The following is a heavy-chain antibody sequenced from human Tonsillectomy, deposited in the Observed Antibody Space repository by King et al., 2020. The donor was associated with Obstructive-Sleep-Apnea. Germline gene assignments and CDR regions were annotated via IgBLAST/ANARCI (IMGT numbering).Heavy chain of an antibody. Sequence: VQLVESGGGLVQPGGSLRLSCAASGFTFSIYWMSWVRQAPGKGLEWVATIKQDGGEKYYVDYVKGRFTISRDDAKNSLYLQMNSLRAEDTAIYYCARTSRTSYFDTSGHRLDYWGQGTLVTVSS. CDR1: GFTFSIYW. CDR2: IKQDGGEK. V-gene: IGHV3-7*03. D-gene: IGHD3-22*01. CDR3: ARTSRTSYFDTSGHRLDY. J-gene: IGHJ4*02.